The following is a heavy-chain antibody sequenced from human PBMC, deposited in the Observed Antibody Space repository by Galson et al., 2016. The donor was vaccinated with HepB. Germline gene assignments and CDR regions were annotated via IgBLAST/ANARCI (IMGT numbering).Heavy chain of an antibody. V-gene: IGHV3-30*03. CDR1: GFTFTNYG. CDR3: ARPAWESAVAFDY. Sequence: SLRLSCAASGFTFTNYGIHWVRQAPGKGLEWVASISPDGTNKNYADSVKGRFTMSRESSKNTVYLQMNSRRTEDTATFFCARPAWESAVAFDYWGQGTLVTGSP. J-gene: IGHJ4*02. CDR2: ISPDGTNK. D-gene: IGHD3-16*01.